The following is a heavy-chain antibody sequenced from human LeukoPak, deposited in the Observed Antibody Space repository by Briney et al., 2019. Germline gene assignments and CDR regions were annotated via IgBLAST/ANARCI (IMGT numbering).Heavy chain of an antibody. CDR1: GYTFTSSW. CDR2: IYPGIGDSDT. Sequence: GESLKISCKGSGYTFTSSWIGWVRQMPGNGLEWMGIIYPGIGDSDTRYSPSFQGQVTISADKSISTASLQWSSLKASGTAMYYCARLAYTSGYYYYMDVWGKGTTVTVSS. D-gene: IGHD5-18*01. V-gene: IGHV5-51*01. J-gene: IGHJ6*03. CDR3: ARLAYTSGYYYYMDV.